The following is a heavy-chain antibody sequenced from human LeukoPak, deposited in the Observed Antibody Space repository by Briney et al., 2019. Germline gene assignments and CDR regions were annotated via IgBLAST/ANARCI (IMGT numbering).Heavy chain of an antibody. CDR3: ARVSYSSSYRIYYYYYYMDV. J-gene: IGHJ6*03. D-gene: IGHD6-6*01. V-gene: IGHV4-39*07. CDR2: IYYSGST. CDR1: GGSISSSSYH. Sequence: SETLSLTCTVSGGSISSSSYHWGWIRQPPGKGLEWIGSIYYSGSTYYNPSLKSRVTISVDTSKNQFSLKLSSVTAADTAVYYCARVSYSSSYRIYYYYYYMDVWGKGTTVTVSS.